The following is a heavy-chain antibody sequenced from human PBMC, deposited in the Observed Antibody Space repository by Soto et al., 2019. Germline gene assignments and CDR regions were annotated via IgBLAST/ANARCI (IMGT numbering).Heavy chain of an antibody. Sequence: TGGSLRLSCAASGFTFSSYWMSWVRQAPGKGLEWVANIKQDGSEKYYVDSVKGRFTISRDNAKNSLYLQMNSLRAEDTAVYYCARARGLLPYYFDYWGQGTLVTVSS. V-gene: IGHV3-7*03. CDR3: ARARGLLPYYFDY. J-gene: IGHJ4*02. CDR2: IKQDGSEK. CDR1: GFTFSSYW. D-gene: IGHD3-22*01.